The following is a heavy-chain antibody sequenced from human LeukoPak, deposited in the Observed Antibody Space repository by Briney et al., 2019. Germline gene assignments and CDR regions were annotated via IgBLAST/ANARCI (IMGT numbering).Heavy chain of an antibody. Sequence: SETLSLTCAVYGGSFSGYYWSWIRQPPGKGLEWIGETNHSGSTNYNPSLKSRVTISVDTSKNQFSLKLSSVTAADTAVYYCARGVGYCSGGSCYSPYFDYWGQGTLVTVSS. CDR3: ARGVGYCSGGSCYSPYFDY. D-gene: IGHD2-15*01. CDR1: GGSFSGYY. J-gene: IGHJ4*02. V-gene: IGHV4-34*01. CDR2: TNHSGST.